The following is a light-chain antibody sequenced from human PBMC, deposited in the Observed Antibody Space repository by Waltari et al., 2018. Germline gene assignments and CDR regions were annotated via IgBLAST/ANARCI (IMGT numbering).Light chain of an antibody. Sequence: DIQLTQPPSFPSASVGNSATITCRASQGISSYLAWYQQKPGKAPKLLIYAASTLQSGVPSRFSGSGSGTEFTLTISSLQPEDFATYYCQQLNSYPLTFGGGTKVEIK. CDR3: QQLNSYPLT. J-gene: IGKJ4*01. V-gene: IGKV1-9*01. CDR2: AAS. CDR1: QGISSY.